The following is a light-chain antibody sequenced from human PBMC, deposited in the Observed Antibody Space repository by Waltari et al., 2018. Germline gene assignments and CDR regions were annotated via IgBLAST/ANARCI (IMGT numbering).Light chain of an antibody. V-gene: IGLV2-8*01. J-gene: IGLJ2*01. CDR2: DVN. Sequence: QSALTQPPSASGSPGQSVTISCTGTRSDVGGYDFVSWYQQYPGKAPKLIIYDVNKRPPGVPDRFSGSKSGNTASLTISGLLNEDEADYYCCSYAGADTSVVFGGGTTLTVL. CDR1: RSDVGGYDF. CDR3: CSYAGADTSVV.